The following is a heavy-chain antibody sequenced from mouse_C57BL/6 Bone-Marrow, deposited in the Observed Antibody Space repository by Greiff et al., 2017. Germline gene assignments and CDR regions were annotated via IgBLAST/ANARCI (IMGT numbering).Heavy chain of an antibody. CDR1: GFNIKDDY. CDR3: AISYDYDALYAMDY. V-gene: IGHV14-4*01. D-gene: IGHD2-4*01. J-gene: IGHJ4*01. Sequence: VQLKESGAELVRPGASVKLSCTASGFNIKDDYMHWVKQRPEQGLEWIGWIDPENGDTEYASKFQGKATITADTSSSTAYMELRSLTSEDSAVYFCAISYDYDALYAMDYWGQGTSVTVSS. CDR2: IDPENGDT.